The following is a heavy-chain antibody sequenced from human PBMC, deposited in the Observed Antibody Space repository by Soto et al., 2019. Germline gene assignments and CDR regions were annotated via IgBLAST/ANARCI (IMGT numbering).Heavy chain of an antibody. CDR1: GGSISSGGYY. D-gene: IGHD6-13*01. CDR3: ARGIAAAQNNWLDP. CDR2: IYYSGST. Sequence: PSETLSLTCTVSGGSISSGGYYWSWIRQHPGKGLEWIGYIYYSGSTYYNPSLKSRVTISVDTSKNQFSLKLSSVTAADTAVYYCARGIAAAQNNWLDPWGQGTLVTVSS. V-gene: IGHV4-31*03. J-gene: IGHJ5*02.